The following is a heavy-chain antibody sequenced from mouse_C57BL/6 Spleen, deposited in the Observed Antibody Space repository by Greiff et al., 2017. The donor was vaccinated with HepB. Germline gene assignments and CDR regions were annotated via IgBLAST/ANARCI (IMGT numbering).Heavy chain of an antibody. CDR3: ASYDGYYLLGY. J-gene: IGHJ2*01. CDR1: GYTFTDYY. Sequence: EVQLQQSGPELVKPGASVKISCKASGYTFTDYYMNWVKQSHGKSLEWIGDINPNNGGTSYNQKFKGKATLTVDKSSSTAYMELRSLTSEDSAVYYCASYDGYYLLGYWGQGTTLTVSS. CDR2: INPNNGGT. D-gene: IGHD2-3*01. V-gene: IGHV1-26*01.